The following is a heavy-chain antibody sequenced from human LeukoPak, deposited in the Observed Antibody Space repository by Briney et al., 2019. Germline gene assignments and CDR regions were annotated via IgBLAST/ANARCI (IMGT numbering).Heavy chain of an antibody. CDR3: ASTTVTAREKYYFEY. J-gene: IGHJ4*02. D-gene: IGHD4-17*01. CDR1: GYSITSYW. V-gene: IGHV5-51*01. Sequence: GESLKISCKGSGYSITSYWIGWVRQMPGKGLEWMGIIYPGDSDTRYSPCFQGQVTISADKSISTAYLQWSSLTASDTAMYYCASTTVTAREKYYFEYWGQGTLVTVSS. CDR2: IYPGDSDT.